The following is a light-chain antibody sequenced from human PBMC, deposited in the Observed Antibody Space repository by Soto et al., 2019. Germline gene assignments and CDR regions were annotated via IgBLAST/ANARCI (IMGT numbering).Light chain of an antibody. Sequence: QSVLTQPRSVSGSPGQSVTISCTGTSSDVGGYNYVSWYQQHPGKAPKIVIYDVSKRPSGVPDRFSGSKSGNTASLTISGLQAEDEADYYCCSYAGSYTLVFGGGTKLTVL. CDR1: SSDVGGYNY. CDR2: DVS. CDR3: CSYAGSYTLV. J-gene: IGLJ2*01. V-gene: IGLV2-11*01.